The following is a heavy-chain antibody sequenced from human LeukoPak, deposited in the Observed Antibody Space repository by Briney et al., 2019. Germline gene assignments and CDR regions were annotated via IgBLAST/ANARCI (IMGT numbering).Heavy chain of an antibody. CDR2: INHSGST. Sequence: PSETLSLTCAVYGGSFSGYYWSWIRQPPGKGLEWIGEINHSGSTNYNPSLKSRVTISVDTSKNQFSLKLSSVTAADTAVYYCARGYSGWDAFDIWGQGTMVTVSS. D-gene: IGHD6-19*01. J-gene: IGHJ3*02. CDR1: GGSFSGYY. V-gene: IGHV4-34*01. CDR3: ARGYSGWDAFDI.